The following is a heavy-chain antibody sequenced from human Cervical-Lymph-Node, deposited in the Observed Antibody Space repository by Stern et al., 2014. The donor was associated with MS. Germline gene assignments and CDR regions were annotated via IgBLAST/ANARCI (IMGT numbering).Heavy chain of an antibody. D-gene: IGHD6-19*01. Sequence: QVQLVQSGPGLVKPSGTLSLTCVVSGGSISSNNCWSWVRQPPGKGLAGIGETFQSGSTNYNPSLKRRVTISVDKPKNQFSLNLTSVTAADTAVYYCATASVAGTVIDYWGQGILVTVSS. CDR1: GGSISSNNC. CDR3: ATASVAGTVIDY. CDR2: TFQSGST. V-gene: IGHV4-4*02. J-gene: IGHJ4*02.